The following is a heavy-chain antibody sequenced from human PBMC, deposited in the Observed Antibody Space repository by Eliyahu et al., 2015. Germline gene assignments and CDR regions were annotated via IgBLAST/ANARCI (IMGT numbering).Heavy chain of an antibody. CDR1: GFTFSSYG. CDR2: IWYDGSNK. Sequence: QVQLVESGGGVVQPGXSLXLSXAASGFTFSSYGXHWGRPAPGKGLEWVAVIWYDGSNKYYADSVKGRFTISRDNSKNTLYLQMNSLRAEDTAVYYCARDDYGAPFDLWGRGTLVTVSS. V-gene: IGHV3-33*01. D-gene: IGHD4-17*01. J-gene: IGHJ2*01. CDR3: ARDDYGAPFDL.